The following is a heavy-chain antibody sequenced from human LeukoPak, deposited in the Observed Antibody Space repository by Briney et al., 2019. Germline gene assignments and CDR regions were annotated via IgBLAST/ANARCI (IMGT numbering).Heavy chain of an antibody. CDR1: GGSVSSYY. CDR2: IHSSGST. V-gene: IGHV4-59*02. Sequence: SETQSLTCTVSGGSVSSYYWSWIRQPPGKGLEWMGYIHSSGSTNYNPSLKSRITISVDTSKNQFSLKLTSVTAADTAVYYCARDYGDYEFIEWGQGTLVTVSS. J-gene: IGHJ4*02. CDR3: ARDYGDYEFIE. D-gene: IGHD4-17*01.